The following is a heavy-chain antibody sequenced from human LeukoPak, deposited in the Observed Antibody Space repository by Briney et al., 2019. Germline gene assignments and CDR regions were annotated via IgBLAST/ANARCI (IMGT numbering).Heavy chain of an antibody. Sequence: SETLSLTCNVSGFSLTIGYFWGWIRQPPGKGLEWIGSIFHSGSTYFNPSLKSRVTMSVDTSKNQFSLQLPSVTAADTAVYYCARDAYDSSGYSFDYWGQGTLVTVSS. D-gene: IGHD3-22*01. CDR2: IFHSGST. CDR1: GFSLTIGYF. CDR3: ARDAYDSSGYSFDY. J-gene: IGHJ4*02. V-gene: IGHV4-38-2*02.